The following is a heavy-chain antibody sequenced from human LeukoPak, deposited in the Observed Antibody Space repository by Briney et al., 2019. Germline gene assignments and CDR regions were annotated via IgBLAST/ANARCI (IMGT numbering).Heavy chain of an antibody. CDR1: GFTFDDYG. J-gene: IGHJ4*02. CDR2: INWNGGST. Sequence: GGSLRLSCAASGFTFDDYGMSWVRQAPGKGLEWVSGINWNGGSTGYADSVKGRFTISRDNAKNSLYLQMNSLRAEDTAVYYCATAKWKSYSYHFDCWGQGTLVTVSS. CDR3: ATAKWKSYSYHFDC. D-gene: IGHD1-20*01. V-gene: IGHV3-20*04.